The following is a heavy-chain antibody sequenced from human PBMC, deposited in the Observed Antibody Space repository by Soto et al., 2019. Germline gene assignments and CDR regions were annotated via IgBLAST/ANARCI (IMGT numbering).Heavy chain of an antibody. CDR2: IFHSGDT. Sequence: PSETLSLTCAVSSNSFSISRRWTRVRQPPGKGLEWIGDIFHSGDTNYNPSLKSRVFISVDKSQNQFSLKVSSVTAADTVVYYCAYGTGWYRHDVWGQGTLVTVSS. V-gene: IGHV4-4*02. J-gene: IGHJ3*01. CDR1: SNSFSISRR. CDR3: AYGTGWYRHDV. D-gene: IGHD6-19*01.